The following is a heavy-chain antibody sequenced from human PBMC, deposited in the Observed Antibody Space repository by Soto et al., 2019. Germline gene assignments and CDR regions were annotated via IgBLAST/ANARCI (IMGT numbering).Heavy chain of an antibody. Sequence: FLRLSCAGSGCTPTTPPLSWFRQPPGKGLEWVTTISGTASRTYYVDSVKGRFFISRDNSKNTVTLQMNTLTVDDTAVYYCATSFRYFDNWGQGTRVTVSS. CDR3: ATSFRYFDN. CDR2: ISGTASRT. CDR1: GCTPTTPP. D-gene: IGHD3-9*01. J-gene: IGHJ4*02. V-gene: IGHV3-23*01.